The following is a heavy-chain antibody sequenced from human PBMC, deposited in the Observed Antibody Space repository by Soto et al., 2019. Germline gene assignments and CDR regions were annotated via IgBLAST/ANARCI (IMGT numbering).Heavy chain of an antibody. J-gene: IGHJ4*02. CDR1: GASMSDYY. D-gene: IGHD1-26*01. Sequence: QVQLQESGPGLVKPSQTLSLTCTVSGASMSDYYGSWIRQSPGKGLEHIGYLHYSGSDNYNPSLRSRVTVSMDTSMDHFSLRLSSVTAADTAIYYCARSGHSYAGAVWGQGILVTVSS. V-gene: IGHV4-59*01. CDR2: LHYSGSD. CDR3: ARSGHSYAGAV.